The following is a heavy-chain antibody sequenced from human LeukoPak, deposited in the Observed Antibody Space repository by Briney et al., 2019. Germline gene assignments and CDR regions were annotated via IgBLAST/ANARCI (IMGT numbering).Heavy chain of an antibody. CDR1: GGSISIGGYY. D-gene: IGHD5-18*01. CDR3: ARSSTAMVMDY. J-gene: IGHJ4*02. Sequence: PSETLSLTCTVSGGSISIGGYYWSWIRQHPGKGLEWIGYIYYSGSTYYNPSLKSRVTISVDTSKNQFSLKLSSVTAADTAVYYCARSSTAMVMDYWGQGTLVTVSS. CDR2: IYYSGST. V-gene: IGHV4-31*03.